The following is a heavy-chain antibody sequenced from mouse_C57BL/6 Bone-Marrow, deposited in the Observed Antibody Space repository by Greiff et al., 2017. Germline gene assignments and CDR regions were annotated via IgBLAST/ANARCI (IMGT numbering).Heavy chain of an antibody. Sequence: VQLQQSGPELVKPGASVKISCKASGYSFTGYYMNWVKQSPEKSLEWIGVINPSTGGTTYNQKFKAKATLTVAKSSSTAYMQLKSLTSEDSAVYYCARRLLYGSSYGYWGQGTTLTVSS. V-gene: IGHV1-42*01. CDR1: GYSFTGYY. J-gene: IGHJ2*01. D-gene: IGHD1-1*01. CDR2: INPSTGGT. CDR3: ARRLLYGSSYGY.